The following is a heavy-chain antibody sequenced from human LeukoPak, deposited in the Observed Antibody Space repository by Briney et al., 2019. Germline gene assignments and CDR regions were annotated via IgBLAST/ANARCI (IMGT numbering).Heavy chain of an antibody. CDR1: GFTLGSQG. J-gene: IGHJ3*02. CDR2: RRGDGSNK. Sequence: LSPSSAAAGFTLGSQGKHCVRYAPGRGRAWGTARRGDGSNKYYADSVKGPFTISRENSKSTLYLQMSSLSVEDTAVYYCAKEATYCSSTSCYVRGAFDIWGQGTMVTVSS. V-gene: IGHV3-33*06. CDR3: AKEATYCSSTSCYVRGAFDI. D-gene: IGHD2-2*01.